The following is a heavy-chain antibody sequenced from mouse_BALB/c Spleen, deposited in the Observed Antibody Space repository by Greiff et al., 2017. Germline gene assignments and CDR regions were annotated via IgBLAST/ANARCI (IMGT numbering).Heavy chain of an antibody. CDR2: IDPANGNT. J-gene: IGHJ4*01. CDR3: APSTVITADYDAIDY. Sequence: EVQLQQSGAELVKPGASVKLSCTASGFNFKDTDMHWVKQRPEQGLEWIGRIDPANGNTNYDPKFQGKATITADTSSNTAYRQLSSLTSEDTAVYYSAPSTVITADYDAIDYWGQGTSVTVSS. CDR1: GFNFKDTD. D-gene: IGHD2-4*01. V-gene: IGHV14-3*02.